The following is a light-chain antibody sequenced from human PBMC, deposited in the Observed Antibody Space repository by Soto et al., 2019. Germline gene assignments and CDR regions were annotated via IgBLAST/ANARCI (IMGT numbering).Light chain of an antibody. CDR2: GAS. J-gene: IGKJ2*01. Sequence: EIVMTQSPVTLSVSPGERATLSCRAGQSVSSNLAWYQQKPGQAPRLLIYGASTRATGIPARFTGSGSGTEFTLTISSLQSEDFAVYYCQHYNNWPFTFGQGTKLEIK. CDR3: QHYNNWPFT. CDR1: QSVSSN. V-gene: IGKV3-15*01.